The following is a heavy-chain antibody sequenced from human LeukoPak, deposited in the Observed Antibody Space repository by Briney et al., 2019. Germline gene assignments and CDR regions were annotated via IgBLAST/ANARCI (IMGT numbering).Heavy chain of an antibody. CDR1: GYTFTSYG. V-gene: IGHV1-18*01. Sequence: ASVKVSCKASGYTFTSYGISWVRQAPGQGLEWMGWISAYNGNTNYAQKLQGRVTMITETSTSTDYMELRSLRSDDTAVYYCAKAGGYSYGYVYDSSGYYSDYWGQGTLVTVSS. D-gene: IGHD3-22*01. CDR2: ISAYNGNT. J-gene: IGHJ4*02. CDR3: AKAGGYSYGYVYDSSGYYSDY.